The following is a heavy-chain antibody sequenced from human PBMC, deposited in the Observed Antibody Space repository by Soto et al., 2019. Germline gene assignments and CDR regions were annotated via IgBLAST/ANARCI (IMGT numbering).Heavy chain of an antibody. D-gene: IGHD4-17*01. CDR2: IIPIFGTA. CDR3: ARDDDYGGKRWYFDI. V-gene: IGHV1-69*13. Sequence: GASVKVSCKAAGGTFSSYANSWVRQAPGQGLEWMGGIIPIFGTANYAQKFQGRVTITADESTSTAYMELSSLRSEDTAVYYCARDDDYGGKRWYFDIWGRGTLFNVCS. CDR1: GGTFSSYA. J-gene: IGHJ2*01.